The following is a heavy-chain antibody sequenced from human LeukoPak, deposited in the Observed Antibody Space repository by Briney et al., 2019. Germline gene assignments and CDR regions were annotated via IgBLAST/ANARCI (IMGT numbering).Heavy chain of an antibody. V-gene: IGHV1-46*01. CDR2: INPSGGST. J-gene: IGHJ4*02. Sequence: GASVKVSCKASGYTFSSYYMHWVRQAPGQGLEWMGIINPSGGSTTYAQKFQGRVTMTRDTSTSTVYMELSSLRSEDTAVYYRARVDSSGYYGHYFDYWGQGTLVTVSS. D-gene: IGHD3-22*01. CDR3: ARVDSSGYYGHYFDY. CDR1: GYTFSSYY.